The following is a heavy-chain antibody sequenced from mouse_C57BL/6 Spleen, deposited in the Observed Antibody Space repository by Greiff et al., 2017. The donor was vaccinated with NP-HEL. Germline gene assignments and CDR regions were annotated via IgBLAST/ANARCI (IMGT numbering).Heavy chain of an antibody. V-gene: IGHV1-9*01. Sequence: VQLQQSGAELMKPGASVKLSCKATGYTFTGYWIEWVKQRPGHGLEWIGEILPGSGSTNSNEKFKGKATFTADTSSNTAYMQLSSLTTEDSAIEYCARWVGLFDYWGQGTTLTVSS. CDR3: ARWVGLFDY. J-gene: IGHJ2*01. CDR1: GYTFTGYW. D-gene: IGHD1-1*02. CDR2: ILPGSGST.